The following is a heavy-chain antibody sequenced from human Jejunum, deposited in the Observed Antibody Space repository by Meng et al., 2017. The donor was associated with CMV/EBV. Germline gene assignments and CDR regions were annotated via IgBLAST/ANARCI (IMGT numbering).Heavy chain of an antibody. V-gene: IGHV1-69*05. CDR3: ARAHDSISNPYFDF. CDR1: GGTFSSYA. CDR2: IVPLLGTV. J-gene: IGHJ4*02. Sequence: SGGTFSSYAISWVRQAHGHGPEWMGGIVPLLGTVNYAQKFQGRITITTDESTSTGYMELSSLRSEDTAVYYCARAHDSISNPYFDFWGQGTLVTVSS. D-gene: IGHD3-3*02.